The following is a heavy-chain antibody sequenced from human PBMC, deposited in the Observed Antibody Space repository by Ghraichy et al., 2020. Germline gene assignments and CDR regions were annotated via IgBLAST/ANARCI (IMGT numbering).Heavy chain of an antibody. J-gene: IGHJ1*01. D-gene: IGHD3-22*01. Sequence: SVKVSCKASGGTFSSYAISWVRQAPGQGLEWMGGIIPIFGTANYAQKFQGRVTITADESTSTAYMELSSLRSEDTAVYYCARDPLRNGHSSGVFQHWGQGTLVTVSS. CDR1: GGTFSSYA. CDR3: ARDPLRNGHSSGVFQH. V-gene: IGHV1-69*13. CDR2: IIPIFGTA.